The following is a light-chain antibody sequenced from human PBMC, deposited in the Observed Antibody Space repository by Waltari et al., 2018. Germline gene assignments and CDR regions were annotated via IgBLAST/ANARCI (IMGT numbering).Light chain of an antibody. V-gene: IGLV1-44*01. CDR2: GSS. Sequence: QSALTQEVSVSGTVGQRVTLSCTGNKNKRESYTVGGYQQTSHCVPRSVLFGSSLPSAIPHRFSGSRSGTTASLTISGLQAEDEAHYYCSTWDYSLNVRVFGGGTKLTVL. J-gene: IGLJ3*02. CDR1: KNKRESYT. CDR3: STWDYSLNVRV.